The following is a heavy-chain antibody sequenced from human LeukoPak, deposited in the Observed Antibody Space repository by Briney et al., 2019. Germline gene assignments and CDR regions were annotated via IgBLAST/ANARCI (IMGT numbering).Heavy chain of an antibody. CDR1: GGSLSGYY. V-gene: IGHV4-34*01. Sequence: PSETLSLTCAVYGGSLSGYYWSWIRQPPGKGLEWIGEINHSGSTNYNPSLKSRVTISVDTSKNQFSLKLSSVTAADTAVYYCAIQLWPRNWFDPWGQGTLVTVSS. CDR2: INHSGST. D-gene: IGHD5-18*01. J-gene: IGHJ5*02. CDR3: AIQLWPRNWFDP.